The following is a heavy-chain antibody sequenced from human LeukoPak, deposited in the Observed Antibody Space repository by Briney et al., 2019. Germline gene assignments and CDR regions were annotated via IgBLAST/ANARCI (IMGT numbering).Heavy chain of an antibody. Sequence: GGSLRLSCAASGFTFSTHTMSWVRQAPGKGLEWVSALWGNNKNIYYADSVKGRFTISRDNSKNTLYLQMNSLRAEDTAVYYCARTYSSSSLYYFDYWGQGTLVTVSS. D-gene: IGHD6-6*01. J-gene: IGHJ4*02. CDR3: ARTYSSSSLYYFDY. V-gene: IGHV3-23*01. CDR1: GFTFSTHT. CDR2: LWGNNKNI.